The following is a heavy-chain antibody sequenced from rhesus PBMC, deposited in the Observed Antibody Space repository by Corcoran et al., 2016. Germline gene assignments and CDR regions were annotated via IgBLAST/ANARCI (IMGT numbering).Heavy chain of an antibody. CDR3: RRGYTD. V-gene: IGHV3-16*02. CDR2: IKNKADGGTA. Sequence: EVQLVESGGSWVQPGGSLRLSCAASGLRFSNYWMSWVRPAPGKGLDWVGRIKNKADGGTAAYAESVKGRFTISRDDSKNTLHLQMNSLKTEDTAVYYCRRGYTDWGQGVLVTVSS. J-gene: IGHJ4*01. D-gene: IGHD5-24*01. CDR1: GLRFSNYW.